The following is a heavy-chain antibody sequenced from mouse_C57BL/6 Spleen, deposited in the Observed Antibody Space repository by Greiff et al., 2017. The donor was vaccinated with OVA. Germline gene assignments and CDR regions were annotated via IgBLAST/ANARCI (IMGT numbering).Heavy chain of an antibody. CDR3: ARNDGYWYFDV. Sequence: EVHLVESGGGLVKPGGSLKLSCAASGFTFSDYGMHWVRQAPEKGLEWVAYISSGSSTIYYADTVKGRFTISRDNAKNTLFLQMTSLRSEDTAMYYCARNDGYWYFDVWGTGTTVTVSS. D-gene: IGHD2-3*01. V-gene: IGHV5-17*01. J-gene: IGHJ1*03. CDR2: ISSGSSTI. CDR1: GFTFSDYG.